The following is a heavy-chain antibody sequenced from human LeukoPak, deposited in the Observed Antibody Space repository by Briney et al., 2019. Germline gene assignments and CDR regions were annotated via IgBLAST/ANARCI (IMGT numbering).Heavy chain of an antibody. CDR1: GFTFSSNS. J-gene: IGHJ6*03. Sequence: GGSLRLYCAASGFTFSSNSMLWVRPAPGQGLEWVAVIWYDGSNKYYADSVKGRFTISRDNSKNTLYLQMNSLRAEDTAVYYCASAPRGCSGGSCYSYYYYMDVWGKGTTVTVSS. CDR3: ASAPRGCSGGSCYSYYYYMDV. CDR2: IWYDGSNK. V-gene: IGHV3-33*08. D-gene: IGHD2-15*01.